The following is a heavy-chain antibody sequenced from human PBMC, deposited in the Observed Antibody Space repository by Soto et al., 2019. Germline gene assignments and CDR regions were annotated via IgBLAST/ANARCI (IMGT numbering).Heavy chain of an antibody. CDR1: GFTFSSYA. J-gene: IGHJ5*02. V-gene: IGHV3-64D*06. Sequence: PGGSLRLSCSASGFTFSSYAMHWVRQAPGKGLEYVSAISSNGGSTYYADSVKGRFTISRDNSKNTLYLQMSSLRAEDTAVYYSVALVRSDYNNWFDPWGQGTLVTVSS. CDR2: ISSNGGST. D-gene: IGHD4-17*01. CDR3: VALVRSDYNNWFDP.